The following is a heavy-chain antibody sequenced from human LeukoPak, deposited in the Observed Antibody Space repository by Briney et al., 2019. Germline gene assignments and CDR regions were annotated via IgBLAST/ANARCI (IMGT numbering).Heavy chain of an antibody. CDR1: GFTFSDYA. V-gene: IGHV3-30-3*01. D-gene: IGHD6-6*01. J-gene: IGHJ3*02. CDR2: ISYDGSNK. CDR3: ARGRRAPRSIAARKLI. Sequence: PGGSLRLSCAASGFTFSDYAMHWVRQAPGKGLEWVAIISYDGSNKYYADSVKGRFTISRDNSKDTLYLQMNSLRAEDTAVYHCARGRRAPRSIAARKLIWGQGTMVTVSS.